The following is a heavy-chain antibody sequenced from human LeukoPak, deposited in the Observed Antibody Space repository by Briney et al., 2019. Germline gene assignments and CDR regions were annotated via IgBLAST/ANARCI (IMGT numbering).Heavy chain of an antibody. D-gene: IGHD4-23*01. Sequence: SETLSLTCTVSGDSIISSRYYWGWIRQPPGKGLEWIASIRYSGNTFYNPSFKSRVTISVDTSNNQLSLRLSSVTAADAAVYYCARLRDGRWLLEYWGQGTLITVSS. CDR3: ARLRDGRWLLEY. J-gene: IGHJ4*02. CDR2: IRYSGNT. CDR1: GDSIISSRYY. V-gene: IGHV4-39*01.